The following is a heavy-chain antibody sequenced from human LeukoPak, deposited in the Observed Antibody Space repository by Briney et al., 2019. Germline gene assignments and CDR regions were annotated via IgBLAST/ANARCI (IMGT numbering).Heavy chain of an antibody. Sequence: GASVKVSCKASGGTFSSYVINWVRQAPGQGLEWMGGIIPIFGSTNYAQTFRGRLTITADKSTSTASMELSSLRSEDTAVYYCARSPNAYNYYFDYWGQGTLVTVSS. V-gene: IGHV1-69*06. J-gene: IGHJ4*02. CDR3: ARSPNAYNYYFDY. CDR1: GGTFSSYV. CDR2: IIPIFGST. D-gene: IGHD5-24*01.